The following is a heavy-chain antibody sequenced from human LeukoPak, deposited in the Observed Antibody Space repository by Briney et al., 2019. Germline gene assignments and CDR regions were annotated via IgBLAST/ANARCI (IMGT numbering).Heavy chain of an antibody. D-gene: IGHD6-13*01. V-gene: IGHV4-61*02. CDR1: GGSISSGTYY. CDR2: IYTSGST. Sequence: SETLSLTCTVSGGSISSGTYYWSWIRQPAGKGLEWIGRIYTSGSTNYNPSLKSRVTISIDSSKNQFSLKLNSVTAADTAVYYCARIYSSSWFLNWFDPWGQGTLVTVSS. CDR3: ARIYSSSWFLNWFDP. J-gene: IGHJ5*02.